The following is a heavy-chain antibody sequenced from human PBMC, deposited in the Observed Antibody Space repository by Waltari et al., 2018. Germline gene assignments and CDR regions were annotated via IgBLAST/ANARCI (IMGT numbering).Heavy chain of an antibody. J-gene: IGHJ4*02. CDR1: GFTFGDFG. V-gene: IGHV3-49*04. D-gene: IGHD2-15*01. Sequence: EVQLVESGGGSAQPGRSLRLSCTTPGFTFGDFGMSWVRQVPGKVLNIISMIESKKMCVNIEYTAVLKGKFIISRDDSNMVVYLQMNVLKTEDTAIYFCTRPRSMCSGACSGYYFDSWVQGTLVTVSS. CDR3: TRPRSMCSGACSGYYFDS. CDR2: IESKKMCVNI.